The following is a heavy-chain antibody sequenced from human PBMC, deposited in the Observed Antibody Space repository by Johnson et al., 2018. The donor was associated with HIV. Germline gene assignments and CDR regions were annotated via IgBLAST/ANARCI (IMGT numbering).Heavy chain of an antibody. CDR1: GFTFSSYT. V-gene: IGHV3-30-3*01. CDR3: ARSGDSIGSFWAGGAFDI. Sequence: QVQLVESGGGVVQPGRSLRLSCVASGFTFSSYTMHWVRQAPGKGLEWVAVISYDGSNKYYADSVKGRFTISRDNSKNTLYLQMNSLRAEDTAVYYCARSGDSIGSFWAGGAFDIWGQGTMVTVSS. CDR2: ISYDGSNK. D-gene: IGHD3/OR15-3a*01. J-gene: IGHJ3*02.